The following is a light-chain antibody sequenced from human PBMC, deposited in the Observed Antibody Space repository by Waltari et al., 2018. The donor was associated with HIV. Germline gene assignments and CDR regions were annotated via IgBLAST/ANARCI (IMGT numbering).Light chain of an antibody. CDR2: WAS. V-gene: IGKV4-1*01. J-gene: IGKJ1*01. Sequence: DIVMTQSPDSLALSLGEGATITCKSSQTIFYSSKNKNYLAWYQQRPGQTPKLLIYWASTGDSGVPDRFSGSGSGTDFTLTISNLQSEDVAIYFCQQYYSNPPTFGQGTKVEVK. CDR3: QQYYSNPPT. CDR1: QTIFYSSKNKNY.